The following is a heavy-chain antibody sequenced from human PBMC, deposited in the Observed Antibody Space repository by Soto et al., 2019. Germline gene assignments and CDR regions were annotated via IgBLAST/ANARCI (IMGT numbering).Heavy chain of an antibody. D-gene: IGHD1-7*01. J-gene: IGHJ3*02. Sequence: QVQLQESGPGLVKPSQTLSLTCTVSGGSISSGDYYWSWIRQPPGKGLEWIGYIYYSGSTYYNPSLKSRVTISVDTSKNQFSLKLSSVTAADTAVYYCARVGYNWNYEFPLGAFDIWGQGTMVTVSS. CDR1: GGSISSGDYY. CDR3: ARVGYNWNYEFPLGAFDI. CDR2: IYYSGST. V-gene: IGHV4-30-4*01.